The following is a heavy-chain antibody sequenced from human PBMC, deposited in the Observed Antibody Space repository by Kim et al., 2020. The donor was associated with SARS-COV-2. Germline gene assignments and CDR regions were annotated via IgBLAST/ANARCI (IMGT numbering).Heavy chain of an antibody. CDR1: GGSVSSDSYY. CDR3: ARERPSSGFLDY. CDR2: IYYSGST. Sequence: SETLSLTCTVSGGSVSSDSYYWSWIRQPPGRGLECIGYIYYSGSTNYNPSFKSRVTISLDTSKNQFPLKLGSVTAADTAVYYCARERPSSGFLDYWGQGTLVTVSS. J-gene: IGHJ4*02. V-gene: IGHV4-61*01.